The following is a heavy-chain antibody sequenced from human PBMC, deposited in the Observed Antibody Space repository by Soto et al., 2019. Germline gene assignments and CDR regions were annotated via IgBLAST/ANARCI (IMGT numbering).Heavy chain of an antibody. CDR1: GFTFSSYW. CDR3: ARDRVAAAGTFGYYYYYYGMDV. D-gene: IGHD6-13*01. CDR2: IKQDGSEK. Sequence: GGSLRLSCAASGFTFSSYWMSWVRQAPGKGLEWVANIKQDGSEKYYVDSVKGRFTISRDNAKNSLYLQINSLRAEDTAVYYCARDRVAAAGTFGYYYYYYGMDVWGQGTTVTVSS. V-gene: IGHV3-7*01. J-gene: IGHJ6*02.